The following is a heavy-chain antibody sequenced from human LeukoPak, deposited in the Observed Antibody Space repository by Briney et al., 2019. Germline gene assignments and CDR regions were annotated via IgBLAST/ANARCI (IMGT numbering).Heavy chain of an antibody. D-gene: IGHD2-21*02. CDR1: GGTFSSYA. CDR3: ARDSGVVTAIPNYYYYYYYMDV. V-gene: IGHV1-69*05. CDR2: IIPIFGTA. J-gene: IGHJ6*03. Sequence: SVKVSCKASGGTFSSYAIGWVRQAPGQGLEWMGRIIPIFGTANYAQKFQGRVTITTDESTSTAYMELSSLRSEDTAVYYCARDSGVVTAIPNYYYYYYYMDVWGKGTTVTVSS.